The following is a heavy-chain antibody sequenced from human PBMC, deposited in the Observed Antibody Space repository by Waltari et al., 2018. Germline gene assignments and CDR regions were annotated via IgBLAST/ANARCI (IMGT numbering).Heavy chain of an antibody. Sequence: QVQLQQWGAGLLKPSETLSLTCAVYGGSLSGYYWSWIRQPPGKGLEWIGEINHSGSTNYNPSLKSRVTISVDTSKNQFSLKLSSVTAADTAVYYCARVYREYYDSSGPALFDYWGQGTLVTVSS. V-gene: IGHV4-34*01. CDR1: GGSLSGYY. J-gene: IGHJ4*02. CDR3: ARVYREYYDSSGPALFDY. CDR2: INHSGST. D-gene: IGHD3-22*01.